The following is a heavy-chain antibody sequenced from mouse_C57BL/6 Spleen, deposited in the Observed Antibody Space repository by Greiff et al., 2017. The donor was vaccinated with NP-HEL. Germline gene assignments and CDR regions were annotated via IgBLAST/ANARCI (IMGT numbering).Heavy chain of an antibody. J-gene: IGHJ3*01. CDR2: INPNNGGT. Sequence: EVKLQESGPELVKPGASVKIPCKASGYTFTDYNMDWVKQSHGKSLEWIGDINPNNGGTIYNQKFKGKATLTVDKSSSTAYMELRSLTSEDTAVYYCARSDTTGGFAYWGQGTLVTVSA. CDR1: GYTFTDYN. CDR3: ARSDTTGGFAY. D-gene: IGHD1-1*01. V-gene: IGHV1-18*01.